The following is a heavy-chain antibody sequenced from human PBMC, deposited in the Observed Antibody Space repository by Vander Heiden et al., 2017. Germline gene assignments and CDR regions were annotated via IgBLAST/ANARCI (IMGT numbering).Heavy chain of an antibody. V-gene: IGHV1-69*01. CDR1: GGTFSSYA. CDR3: ARGPGVVPAAIPRYFQH. CDR2: IIPIFGTA. Sequence: QVQLVQSGAAVKKPGSSVKVSCKASGGTFSSYAISWVRQAPGQGLEWMGGIIPIFGTANYAQKFQGRVTITADESTSTAYMELSSLRSEDTAVYYCARGPGVVPAAIPRYFQHWGQGTLVTVSS. D-gene: IGHD2-2*02. J-gene: IGHJ1*01.